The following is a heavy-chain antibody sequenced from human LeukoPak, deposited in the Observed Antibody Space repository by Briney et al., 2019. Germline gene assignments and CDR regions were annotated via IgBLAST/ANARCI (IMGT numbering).Heavy chain of an antibody. V-gene: IGHV4-59*01. CDR3: ADDAFDI. Sequence: SETLSLTCTVSSGSISSYYWSWIRQPPGKGLEWIGYIYYSGSTNYNPSLKSRVTISVDTSKNQFSLKLSSVTAADTAVYYCADDAFDIWGQGTMVTVSS. CDR1: SGSISSYY. CDR2: IYYSGST. J-gene: IGHJ3*02.